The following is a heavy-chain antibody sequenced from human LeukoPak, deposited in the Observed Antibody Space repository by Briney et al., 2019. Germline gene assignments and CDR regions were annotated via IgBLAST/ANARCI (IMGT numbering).Heavy chain of an antibody. D-gene: IGHD6-6*01. V-gene: IGHV4-4*09. CDR2: IYTSGST. Sequence: SPETLSLTCTVSGGSISSYYWSWIRQPPGKGLEWIGYIYTSGSTNYNPSLKSRVTISVDTSKNQFSLKLSSVTAADTAVYYCAGAARPAYFDYWGQGTLVTVSS. CDR3: AGAARPAYFDY. CDR1: GGSISSYY. J-gene: IGHJ4*02.